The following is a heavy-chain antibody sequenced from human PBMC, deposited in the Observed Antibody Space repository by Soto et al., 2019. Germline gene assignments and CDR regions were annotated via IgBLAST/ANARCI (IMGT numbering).Heavy chain of an antibody. CDR3: ARRSASGPFSVGAFDI. D-gene: IGHD5-12*01. V-gene: IGHV1-69*13. CDR1: GGTFSSYA. Sequence: ASVKVSCKASGGTFSSYAISWVRQAPGQGLEWMGGIIPIFGTANYAQKFQGRVTITADESTSTAYMELSSLRSEDTAVYYCARRSASGPFSVGAFDIWGQGTMVTVSS. J-gene: IGHJ3*02. CDR2: IIPIFGTA.